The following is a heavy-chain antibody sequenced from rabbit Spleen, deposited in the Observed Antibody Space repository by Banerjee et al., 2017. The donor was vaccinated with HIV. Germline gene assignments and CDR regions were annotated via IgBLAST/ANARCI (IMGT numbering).Heavy chain of an antibody. CDR2: IDPVFGIT. CDR1: GFDFSSGYY. V-gene: IGHV1S40*01. J-gene: IGHJ4*01. D-gene: IGHD4-1*01. Sequence: QSLEESGGDLVKPGTSLTLTCKGSGFDFSSGYYISWVRQAPGKGLEWIGYIDPVFGITYYANWVNGRFTISSHNAQNTLFLQLNSLTAADTATYFCVREVAAKFSLWGPGTLVTVS. CDR3: VREVAAKFSL.